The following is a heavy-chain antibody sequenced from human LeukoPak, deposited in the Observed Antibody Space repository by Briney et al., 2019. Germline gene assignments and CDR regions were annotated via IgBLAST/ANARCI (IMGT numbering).Heavy chain of an antibody. CDR3: ARDRWYSSSSRTYYYGMDV. CDR2: IYYSGNT. D-gene: IGHD6-6*01. Sequence: SETLSLTCTVSGGSISSYYWSWIRQPPGKGLEWIGYIYYSGNTNYNPSLKSRVTISVDTSKNQFYLKLGSVTAADTAVYYCARDRWYSSSSRTYYYGMDVWGQGTTVTVSS. CDR1: GGSISSYY. J-gene: IGHJ6*02. V-gene: IGHV4-59*01.